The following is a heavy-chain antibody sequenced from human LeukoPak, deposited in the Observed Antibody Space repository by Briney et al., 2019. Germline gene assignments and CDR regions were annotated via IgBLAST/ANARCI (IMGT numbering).Heavy chain of an antibody. Sequence: GGSLRLSCAASGFTFDDYAMHWVRQAPGKGLEWVSGISWNSGSIGYADSVKGRFTFSRDNSKNTLYLQLNSLRAEDTAVYYCAKVESYCSGGSCSSLSPGPLDYWGQGTLVTVSS. CDR3: AKVESYCSGGSCSSLSPGPLDY. CDR1: GFTFDDYA. J-gene: IGHJ4*02. V-gene: IGHV3-9*01. CDR2: ISWNSGSI. D-gene: IGHD2-15*01.